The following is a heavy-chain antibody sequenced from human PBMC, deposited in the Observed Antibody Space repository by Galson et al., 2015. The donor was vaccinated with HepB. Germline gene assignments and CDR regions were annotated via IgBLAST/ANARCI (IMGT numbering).Heavy chain of an antibody. CDR1: GGPFSSGGYY. V-gene: IGHV4-31*03. Sequence: QVQLQESGPGLVKPSQTLSLTCTVSGGPFSSGGYYWSWIRQPPGKGLEWIGYIYYSGSTYYNPSLKSRVTISVDTSKNQFSLKLSSVTAADTAVYYCARGIPAAIGWVDYYYGMDVWGQGTTVTVSS. J-gene: IGHJ6*02. CDR3: ARGIPAAIGWVDYYYGMDV. D-gene: IGHD2-2*02. CDR2: IYYSGST.